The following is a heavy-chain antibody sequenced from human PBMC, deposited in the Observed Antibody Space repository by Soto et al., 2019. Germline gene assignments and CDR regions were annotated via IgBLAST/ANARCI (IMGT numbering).Heavy chain of an antibody. CDR2: IIPIFGTA. CDR1: GGTFSSYA. Sequence: ASVKVSWKASGGTFSSYAISWVRQAPGQGLEWMGGIIPIFGTANYAQKFQGRVTITADESTSTAYMELSSLRSEDTAVYYCVFRKSGSYSYAFDIWGQGTMVTVSS. J-gene: IGHJ3*02. D-gene: IGHD1-26*01. V-gene: IGHV1-69*13. CDR3: VFRKSGSYSYAFDI.